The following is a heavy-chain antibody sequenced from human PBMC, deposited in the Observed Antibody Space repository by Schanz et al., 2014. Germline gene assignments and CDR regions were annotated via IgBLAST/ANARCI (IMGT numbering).Heavy chain of an antibody. CDR2: IGVDGTTT. J-gene: IGHJ4*02. CDR1: GFSVGNKY. V-gene: IGHV3-23*04. D-gene: IGHD3-10*01. CDR3: AKYRGYYRVSGSYRELEY. Sequence: EVQLVESGGGLVQPGGSLRLSCAASGFSVGNKYMNWVRQAPGKGLEWVSVIGVDGTTTYYADSVKGRFTISRDNSKNTLYLQMNSLRPEDTAVYNCAKYRGYYRVSGSYRELEYWGQGTLVTVSS.